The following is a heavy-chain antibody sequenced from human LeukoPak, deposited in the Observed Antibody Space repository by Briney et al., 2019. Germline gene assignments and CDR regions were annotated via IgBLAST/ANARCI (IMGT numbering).Heavy chain of an antibody. CDR1: GYTFTSYA. J-gene: IGHJ4*02. Sequence: ASVKVSCKASGYTFTSYAMNWVRQAPGQGLEWMGWINTNTGNPTYAQGFTGRFVFSLDTSVSTAYLQISSLKAEDTAVYYCARVPCSGGSCYFDYWGQGTLATVSS. CDR2: INTNTGNP. D-gene: IGHD2-15*01. CDR3: ARVPCSGGSCYFDY. V-gene: IGHV7-4-1*02.